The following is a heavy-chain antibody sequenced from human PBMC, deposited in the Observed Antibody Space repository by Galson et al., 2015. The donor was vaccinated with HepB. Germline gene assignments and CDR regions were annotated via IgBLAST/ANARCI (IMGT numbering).Heavy chain of an antibody. CDR2: IKQDGSEK. D-gene: IGHD2-15*01. V-gene: IGHV3-7*03. Sequence: SLRLSCAASGFTFSSYWMSWVRQAPGKGLEWVANIKQDGSEKYYVDSVKGRFTISRGNAKNSLYLQMNSLRAEDTAVYYCARALRCSGGSCYSRWGAFDIWGQGTMVTVSS. CDR1: GFTFSSYW. J-gene: IGHJ3*02. CDR3: ARALRCSGGSCYSRWGAFDI.